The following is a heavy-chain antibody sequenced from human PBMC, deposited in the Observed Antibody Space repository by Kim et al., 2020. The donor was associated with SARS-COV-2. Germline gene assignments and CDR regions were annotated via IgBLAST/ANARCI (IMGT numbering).Heavy chain of an antibody. V-gene: IGHV4-34*01. D-gene: IGHD6-13*01. Sequence: SETLSLTCAVYGGSFSGYYWSWIRQPPGKGLEWIGEINHSGSTNYNPSLKSRVTISVDTSKNQFSLKLSSVTAADTAVYYCARGHGSSSWYYSWFDPWG. J-gene: IGHJ5*02. CDR1: GGSFSGYY. CDR3: ARGHGSSSWYYSWFDP. CDR2: INHSGST.